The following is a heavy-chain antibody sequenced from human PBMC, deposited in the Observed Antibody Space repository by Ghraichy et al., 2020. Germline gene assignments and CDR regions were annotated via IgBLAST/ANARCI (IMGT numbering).Heavy chain of an antibody. V-gene: IGHV3-53*01. Sequence: GGSLRLSCAVSGLPLNNNHINWVRQAPGKGLEWVSFIYKDGDTSYADSVKGRFTISRDRAKNTVYLQMDSLRDEDTAKYYCAGSLSGLDSGDHWGQGVLVIVSS. J-gene: IGHJ4*02. CDR3: AGSLSGLDSGDH. CDR1: GLPLNNNH. CDR2: IYKDGDT. D-gene: IGHD6-19*01.